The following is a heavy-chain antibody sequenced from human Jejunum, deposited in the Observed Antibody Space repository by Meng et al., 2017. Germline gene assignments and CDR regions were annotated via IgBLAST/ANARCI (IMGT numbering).Heavy chain of an antibody. V-gene: IGHV3-48*03. J-gene: IGHJ5*02. Sequence: GESLKISCAASGFIFSNYEMNWVRQAPGKGLELVSYIRSTGSSIHYADSVKGRFTVSRDNTKNSLYLQMNSLRAEDTALYYCARSVPGGINWFDPWGQGTLVTVSS. CDR2: IRSTGSSI. CDR3: ARSVPGGINWFDP. D-gene: IGHD2-2*02. CDR1: GFIFSNYE.